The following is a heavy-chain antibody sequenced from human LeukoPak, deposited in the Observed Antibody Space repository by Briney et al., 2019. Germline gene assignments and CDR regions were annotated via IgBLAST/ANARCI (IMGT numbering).Heavy chain of an antibody. J-gene: IGHJ1*01. CDR3: ARDRWLQQWEGKYFQH. CDR1: GFTFSSYS. Sequence: GGSLRLSCAASGFTFSSYSMNWVRQAPGKGLEWVSYISSSSSTIYYADSVKGRFTISRDNAKNSLYLQMNSLRAEDTAVYYCARDRWLQQWEGKYFQHWGQDTLVTVSS. D-gene: IGHD5-24*01. V-gene: IGHV3-48*01. CDR2: ISSSSSTI.